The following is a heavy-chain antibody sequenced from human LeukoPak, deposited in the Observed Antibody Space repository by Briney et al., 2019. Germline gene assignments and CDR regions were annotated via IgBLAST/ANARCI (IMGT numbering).Heavy chain of an antibody. CDR3: ARDRVLLWFGESYYFDY. Sequence: GASVKVSCKASGYTFTSYAMNWVRQAPGQGLEWMGWINTNTGNPTYAQGFTGRFVFSLDTSVSTAYLQISSLRAEDTAVYYCARDRVLLWFGESYYFDYWGQGTLVTVSS. J-gene: IGHJ4*02. CDR2: INTNTGNP. CDR1: GYTFTSYA. D-gene: IGHD3-10*01. V-gene: IGHV7-4-1*02.